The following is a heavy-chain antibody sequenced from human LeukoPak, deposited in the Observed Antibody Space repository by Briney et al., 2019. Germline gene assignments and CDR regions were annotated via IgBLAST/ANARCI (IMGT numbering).Heavy chain of an antibody. Sequence: SETLSLTCTVSGGSINSGDFYWNWIRQPPGKGLEWIGYIYYSGSTYYNPSLKSRVTISVDTSKNQFSLKLSSVTAADTAVYHCARVRGSSGWYYFDYWGQGTLVTVSS. V-gene: IGHV4-30-4*02. CDR2: IYYSGST. J-gene: IGHJ4*02. CDR1: GGSINSGDFY. D-gene: IGHD6-19*01. CDR3: ARVRGSSGWYYFDY.